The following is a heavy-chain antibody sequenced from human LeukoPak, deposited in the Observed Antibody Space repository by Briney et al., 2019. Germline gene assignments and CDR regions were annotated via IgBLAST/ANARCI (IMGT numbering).Heavy chain of an antibody. J-gene: IGHJ5*02. Sequence: KPSETLSLTCTVSGGSISYYYWSWIRRPPGKGLEWIGYSFYTGKTKFNPSLKSRVTISVDTSKNQFSLKLSSVTAADTAFYYCARGGGDYATNWFDPWGQGTLVTVSS. D-gene: IGHD2-21*02. CDR2: SFYTGKT. V-gene: IGHV4-59*01. CDR1: GGSISYYY. CDR3: ARGGGDYATNWFDP.